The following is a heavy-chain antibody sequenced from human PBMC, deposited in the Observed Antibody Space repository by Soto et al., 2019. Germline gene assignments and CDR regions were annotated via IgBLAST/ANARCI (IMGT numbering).Heavy chain of an antibody. CDR1: GDSVGSYY. D-gene: IGHD3-9*01. Sequence: SETLSLTCTVSGDSVGSYYWSWMRQPPGKGLEWIGSSYYSGSTYYNSSLMSRVTISVDTSKNHFSLKLSSLTAADTAVYYCARQGRPYYDILTRIAYWGQGILVTVSS. CDR3: ARQGRPYYDILTRIAY. V-gene: IGHV4-59*05. J-gene: IGHJ4*02. CDR2: SYYSGST.